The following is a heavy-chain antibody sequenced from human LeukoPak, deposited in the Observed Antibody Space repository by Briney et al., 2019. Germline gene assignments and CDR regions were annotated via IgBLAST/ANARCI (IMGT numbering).Heavy chain of an antibody. CDR2: IYHSGST. V-gene: IGHV4-4*02. Sequence: PSGTLSLTCAVSGGSISSSNWWSWVRQPPGKGLEWIGEIYHSGSTNYNPSLKSRVTISVDKSKNQFSLKLSSVTAADTAVYYCARAPRGIVATDPGEYYYYGMTSGAKGPRSPSP. CDR1: GGSISSSNW. D-gene: IGHD5-12*01. J-gene: IGHJ6*02. CDR3: ARAPRGIVATDPGEYYYYGMTS.